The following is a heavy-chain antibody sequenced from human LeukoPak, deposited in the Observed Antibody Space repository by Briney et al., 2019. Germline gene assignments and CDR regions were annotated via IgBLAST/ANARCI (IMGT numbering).Heavy chain of an antibody. CDR1: TFTFTTYG. D-gene: IGHD3-3*01. V-gene: IGHV3-30*02. CDR2: IRSDGSDK. CDR3: ARALGDDFWSGYSDS. J-gene: IGHJ4*02. Sequence: GGSLRLSCATSTFTFTTYGMHWVRQAPGKGLEWVSFIRSDGSDKFYSDSVRGRFTISRDNAKNSLYLQMDSLRAEDTAVYYCARALGDDFWSGYSDSWGQGTLVTVSS.